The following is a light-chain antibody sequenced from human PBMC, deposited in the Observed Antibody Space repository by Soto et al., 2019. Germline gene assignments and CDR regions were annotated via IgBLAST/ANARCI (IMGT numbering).Light chain of an antibody. CDR3: QQSGSSFYT. CDR1: QSVSSAF. Sequence: EIVLTQSPSTLSLSPGERATLSCRASQSVSSAFLAWYQQIPGEAPMLLIYGASSSATGIPDRFSGSGSGRDFTLTISGLEPEDFAVYYCQQSGSSFYTFGQGTKLEIK. V-gene: IGKV3-20*01. J-gene: IGKJ2*01. CDR2: GAS.